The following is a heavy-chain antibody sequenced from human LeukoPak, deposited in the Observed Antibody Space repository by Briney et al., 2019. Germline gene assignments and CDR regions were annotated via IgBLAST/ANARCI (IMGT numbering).Heavy chain of an antibody. V-gene: IGHV3-53*01. CDR3: ARAAGTGWFDP. CDR2: IYSGGST. D-gene: IGHD6-13*01. CDR1: GFIVSSNY. J-gene: IGHJ5*02. Sequence: GGSLRLSCAASGFIVSSNYMSWVRQAPGKGLEWASVIYSGGSTYYADSVKGRFTISRDNSKNTLYLQMNSLRAEDTAVYYCARAAGTGWFDPWGQGTLVTVSS.